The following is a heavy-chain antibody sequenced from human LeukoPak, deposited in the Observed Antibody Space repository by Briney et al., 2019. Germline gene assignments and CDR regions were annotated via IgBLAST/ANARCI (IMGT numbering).Heavy chain of an antibody. J-gene: IGHJ4*02. V-gene: IGHV4-59*01. D-gene: IGHD1-26*01. CDR3: ARELIVGATFDY. CDR2: IYYSGST. Sequence: SETLSLTCTVSGGSISSYYWSWIRQPPGKGLEWIGYIYYSGSTNYNPSLKSRVTISVDTSKNQFSLKLSSVTAADTAVYYCARELIVGATFDYWGQGTLVTVSS. CDR1: GGSISSYY.